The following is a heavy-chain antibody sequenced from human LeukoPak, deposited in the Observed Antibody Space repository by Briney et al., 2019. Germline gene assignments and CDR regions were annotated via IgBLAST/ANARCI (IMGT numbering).Heavy chain of an antibody. CDR3: ARAVGGYYYYYYMDV. CDR1: GGTFSSYA. CDR2: IIPIFGTA. J-gene: IGHJ6*03. V-gene: IGHV1-69*05. D-gene: IGHD3-10*01. Sequence: SVKVSCKASGGTFSSYAISWVRQAPGQGLEWMGGIIPIFGTANYAQKFQGRVTITTDVSTSTAYMELSSLRSEDTAVYYCARAVGGYYYYYYMDVWGKGTTVTVSS.